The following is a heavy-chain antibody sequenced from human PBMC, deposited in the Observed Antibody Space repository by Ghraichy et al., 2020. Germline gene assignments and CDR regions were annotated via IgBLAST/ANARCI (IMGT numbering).Heavy chain of an antibody. V-gene: IGHV6-1*01. CDR3: ARDLYGPRIAWRGFDY. Sequence: SQTLSLTCAISGDSVSSNSAAWNWIRQSPSRGLEWLGRTYYRSKWYNDYAVSVKSRITINPVTSKNQFSLQLNSVTPEDTAVYYCARDLYGPRIAWRGFDYWGQGTLVTVSS. D-gene: IGHD6-13*01. CDR1: GDSVSSNSAA. J-gene: IGHJ4*02. CDR2: TYYRSKWYN.